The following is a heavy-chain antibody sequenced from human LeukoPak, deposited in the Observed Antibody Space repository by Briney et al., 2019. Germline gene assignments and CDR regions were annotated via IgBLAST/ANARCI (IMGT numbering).Heavy chain of an antibody. CDR3: ARDLMDIVVVPAAPNWFDP. CDR1: GFTFSSYS. CDR2: ISSSSSYI. Sequence: PGGSLRLSCAASGFTFSSYSMNWVRQAPGKGLEWVSSISSSSSYIYYADSVKGRFTISRDNAKNTLYLQMNSLRAEDTAVYYCARDLMDIVVVPAAPNWFDPWGQGTLVTVSS. D-gene: IGHD2-2*03. J-gene: IGHJ5*02. V-gene: IGHV3-21*01.